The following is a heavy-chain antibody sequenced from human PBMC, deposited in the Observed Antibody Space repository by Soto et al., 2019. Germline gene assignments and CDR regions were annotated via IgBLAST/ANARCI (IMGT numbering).Heavy chain of an antibody. CDR3: ASTMYCSSTSCYPTYYFDY. V-gene: IGHV1-18*01. CDR2: ISAYNGNT. D-gene: IGHD2-2*01. Sequence: QVQLVQSGAEVKKPGASVKVSCKASGYTFTSYGISWVRQAPGQGLEWMGRISAYNGNTNYAQKLQGRVTMTTDTSTSTAYMELRSLRSYDTAVYYCASTMYCSSTSCYPTYYFDYWGQGTLVTVSS. J-gene: IGHJ4*02. CDR1: GYTFTSYG.